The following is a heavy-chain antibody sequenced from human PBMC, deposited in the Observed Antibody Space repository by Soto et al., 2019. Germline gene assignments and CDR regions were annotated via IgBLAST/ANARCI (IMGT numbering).Heavy chain of an antibody. Sequence: GALRLSCAASGFTFNSYAVSWVRQAPGKGLEWGSAISGSGGNKYYADSVKGRFTISRDNSKNKLYLQMNSLRLEDTAVYYCARGPSYSDSYFDHWGQGTLVTVSS. J-gene: IGHJ4*02. D-gene: IGHD4-17*01. CDR1: GFTFNSYA. V-gene: IGHV3-23*01. CDR3: ARGPSYSDSYFDH. CDR2: ISGSGGNK.